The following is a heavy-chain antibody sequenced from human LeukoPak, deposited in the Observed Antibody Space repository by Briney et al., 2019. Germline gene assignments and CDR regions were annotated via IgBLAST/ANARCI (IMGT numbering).Heavy chain of an antibody. J-gene: IGHJ4*02. D-gene: IGHD5-12*01. CDR3: AKDSRGYSGYDLVV. CDR1: GFTFSSYA. V-gene: IGHV3-23*01. Sequence: GSLRLSCAASGFTFSSYATSWVRQAPGKGLEWVSAISGSGGSTYYADSVKGRFTISRDNSKNTLYLQMNSLRAEDTAVYYCAKDSRGYSGYDLVVWGQGTLVTVSS. CDR2: ISGSGGST.